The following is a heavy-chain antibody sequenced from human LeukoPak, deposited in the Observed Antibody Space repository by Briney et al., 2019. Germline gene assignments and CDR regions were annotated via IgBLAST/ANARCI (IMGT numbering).Heavy chain of an antibody. CDR3: ARDPDYYDSSGYPLGYFDL. CDR2: IIPILGIA. J-gene: IGHJ2*01. Sequence: GASVKVSCKASGGTFSSYAISWVRLAPGQGLEWMGRIIPILGIANYAQKFQGRVTITADKSTSTAYMELSSLRSEDTAVYYCARDPDYYDSSGYPLGYFDLWGRGTLVTVSS. D-gene: IGHD3-22*01. V-gene: IGHV1-69*04. CDR1: GGTFSSYA.